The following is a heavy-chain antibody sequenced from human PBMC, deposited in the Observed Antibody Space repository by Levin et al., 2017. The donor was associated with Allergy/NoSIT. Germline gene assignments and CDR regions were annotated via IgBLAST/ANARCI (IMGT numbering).Heavy chain of an antibody. CDR2: ISGTTVGS. V-gene: IGHV3-23*01. CDR1: GFSFSEYG. Sequence: GESLKTSCVGSGFSFSEYGMNWVRQSPGKGLEWVSLISGTTVGSFYSDSVKGRFSISRDNSKNTVFLEMNSLRVEDTAIYYCARGTFDAWGPGTPVTVSS. J-gene: IGHJ4*02. CDR3: ARGTFDA.